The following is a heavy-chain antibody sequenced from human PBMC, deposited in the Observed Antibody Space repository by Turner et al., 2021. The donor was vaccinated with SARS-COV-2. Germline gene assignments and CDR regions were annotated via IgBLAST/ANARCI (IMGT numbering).Heavy chain of an antibody. CDR1: GFTFSRDW. CDR3: ARHGSWNYDS. J-gene: IGHJ5*01. D-gene: IGHD1-7*01. V-gene: IGHV3-7*01. CDR2: IKEDGTSK. Sequence: EVQLVESGGGLVQPGGSRRLSCVGSGFTFSRDWMGWVRQAPGKGLEWVANIKEDGTSKYYVDSVKGRFTTSRDNAENSVYLEMNSLRVEDTAVYYCARHGSWNYDSWGQGTLVTVSS.